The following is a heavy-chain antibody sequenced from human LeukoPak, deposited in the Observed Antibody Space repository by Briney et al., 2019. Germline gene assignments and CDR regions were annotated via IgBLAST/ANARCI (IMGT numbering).Heavy chain of an antibody. CDR2: ISYDGSNK. Sequence: SCRASGYTFTDYYMHWVRQAPGQGLEWVAVISYDGSNKYYADSVKGRFTISRDNSKNTLYLQMNSLRAEDTAVYYCAKDRTAARYFDYWGQGTLVTVSS. V-gene: IGHV3-30*16. J-gene: IGHJ4*02. CDR1: GYTFTDYY. CDR3: AKDRTAARYFDY. D-gene: IGHD6-6*01.